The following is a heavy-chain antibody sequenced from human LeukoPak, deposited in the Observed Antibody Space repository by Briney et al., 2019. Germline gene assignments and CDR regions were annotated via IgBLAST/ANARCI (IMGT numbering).Heavy chain of an antibody. CDR3: ARDAPAYYGSGIPQSAFDI. V-gene: IGHV3-9*01. Sequence: GRSLRLSCAASGFTFDDYAMHWVRQAPGKGLEWVSGISWNSGSIGYADPVKGRFTISRDNAKNSLYLQMNSLRAEDTALYYCARDAPAYYGSGIPQSAFDIWGQGTMVTVSS. D-gene: IGHD3-10*01. CDR1: GFTFDDYA. CDR2: ISWNSGSI. J-gene: IGHJ3*02.